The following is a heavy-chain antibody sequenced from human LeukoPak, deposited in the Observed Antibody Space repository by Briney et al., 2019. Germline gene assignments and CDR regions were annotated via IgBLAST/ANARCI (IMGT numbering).Heavy chain of an antibody. CDR3: ARVSWCCGMDV. V-gene: IGHV4-34*01. CDR1: GGSFSGYY. Sequence: SETLSLTCAVYGGSFSGYYWSWLRQPPGKGREWIGEINHSGSTNYNPSLKSRVTISVDTSKNQFSLKLSSVTAADTAVYHCARVSWCCGMDVWGQGTTVTVSS. CDR2: INHSGST. D-gene: IGHD4/OR15-4a*01. J-gene: IGHJ6*02.